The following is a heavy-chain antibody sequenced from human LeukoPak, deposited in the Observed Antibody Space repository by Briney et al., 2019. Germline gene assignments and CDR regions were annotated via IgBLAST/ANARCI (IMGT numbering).Heavy chain of an antibody. J-gene: IGHJ3*02. CDR1: GYTFTSHG. CDR2: ISAYNGNT. D-gene: IGHD3-22*01. CDR3: ARAQIHSSGYYLSGAFDI. Sequence: ASVKVSCKASGYTFTSHGISWVRQAPGQGLEWMGRISAYNGNTNYAQKLQGRVTMTTDTSTSTAYMELRSLRSDDTAVYYCARAQIHSSGYYLSGAFDIWGQGTMVTVSS. V-gene: IGHV1-18*01.